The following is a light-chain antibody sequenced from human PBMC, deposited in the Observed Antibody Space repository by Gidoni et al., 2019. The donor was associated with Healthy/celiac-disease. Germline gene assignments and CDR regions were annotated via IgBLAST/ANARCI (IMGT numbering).Light chain of an antibody. CDR2: DAS. Sequence: EIVLTQSPATLSLSPGASATLSCRASQSVSSYLAWYQQKPGQAPRLLIYDASNRATGIPARFSGSGSGTDFTLTISSLEPEDFAVYYCQQRSKFGPGTKVEIK. CDR1: QSVSSY. J-gene: IGKJ3*01. V-gene: IGKV3-11*01. CDR3: QQRSK.